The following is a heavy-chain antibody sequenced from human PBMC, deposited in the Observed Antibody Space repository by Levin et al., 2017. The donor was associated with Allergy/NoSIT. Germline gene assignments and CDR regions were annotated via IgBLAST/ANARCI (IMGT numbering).Heavy chain of an antibody. D-gene: IGHD2-15*01. V-gene: IGHV3-33*01. Sequence: GGSLRLSCVVSGFTFSRSGMHWVRQAPGKGLEWVAVIWYDGSNTYYADSVKGRFTISRDNSKNTLYLQMNSLRVEDTAVYHCARFKCWTYSLECGLDVWGQGTTVTVSS. CDR1: GFTFSRSG. CDR2: IWYDGSNT. J-gene: IGHJ6*02. CDR3: ARFKCWTYSLECGLDV.